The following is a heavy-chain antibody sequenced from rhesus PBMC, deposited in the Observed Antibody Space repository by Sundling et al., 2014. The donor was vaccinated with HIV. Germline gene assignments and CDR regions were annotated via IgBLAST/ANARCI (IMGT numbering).Heavy chain of an antibody. CDR1: GASISHYW. CDR2: INGNSGST. Sequence: QVQLQESGPGLVKPSETLSLTCTVSGASISHYWWSWIRQSPGKGLEWIGTINGNSGSTNNNSSLKSRVTISRDTSKNQFSLRLNSVTAADTAVYYCARRGTFAGLDPWGQGVVSPSPQ. V-gene: IGHV4-80*01. CDR3: ARRGTFAGLDP. J-gene: IGHJ6*01. D-gene: IGHD2-15*01.